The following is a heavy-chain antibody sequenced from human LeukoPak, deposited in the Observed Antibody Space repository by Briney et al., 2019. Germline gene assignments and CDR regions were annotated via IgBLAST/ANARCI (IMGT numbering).Heavy chain of an antibody. V-gene: IGHV4-38-2*02. CDR2: IYHSGST. CDR3: ARGSTTVTTPFDY. Sequence: SETLSLTCTVSGYSISSGYYWGWIRQPPGKGLEWIGNIYHSGSTYYNPSLQSRVTISVDTSKNHFSLKLSSVTAADTAVYYCARGSTTVTTPFDYWGQGTLVTVSS. CDR1: GYSISSGYY. D-gene: IGHD4-17*01. J-gene: IGHJ4*02.